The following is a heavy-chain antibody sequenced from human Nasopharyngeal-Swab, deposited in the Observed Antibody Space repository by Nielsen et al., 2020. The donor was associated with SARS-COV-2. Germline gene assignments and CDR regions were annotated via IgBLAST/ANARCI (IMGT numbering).Heavy chain of an antibody. Sequence: GESLKISCAASGFTFSSYGMHWVRQAPGKGLEWVAVISYDGSNKYYADSVKGRFTISRDNSKNTLYLQMNSLRAEDTAVYYCARGAYCGGDCYPHDAFDIWGQGTMVTVSS. CDR2: ISYDGSNK. D-gene: IGHD2-21*02. J-gene: IGHJ3*02. CDR1: GFTFSSYG. CDR3: ARGAYCGGDCYPHDAFDI. V-gene: IGHV3-30*03.